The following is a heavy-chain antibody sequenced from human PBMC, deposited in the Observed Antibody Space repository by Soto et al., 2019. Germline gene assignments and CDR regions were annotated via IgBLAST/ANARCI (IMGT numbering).Heavy chain of an antibody. J-gene: IGHJ4*02. D-gene: IGHD4-17*01. CDR2: INISNGNT. Sequence: DSVKGSCAASGYTFKSYQIYWVRQAPGQRLECMGWINISNGNTEYSQNFQGRVTMTRDTSASTAYMELSSLRSEDTAVYYCARDTDLTLVTTLDYWGQGTPVTVSS. V-gene: IGHV1-3*04. CDR3: ARDTDLTLVTTLDY. CDR1: GYTFKSYQ.